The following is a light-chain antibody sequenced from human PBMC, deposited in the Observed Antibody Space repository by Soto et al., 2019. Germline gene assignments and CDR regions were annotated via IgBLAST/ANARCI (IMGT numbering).Light chain of an antibody. CDR3: SSYTTSSAQV. V-gene: IGLV2-14*01. CDR2: EVS. J-gene: IGLJ1*01. CDR1: SSDIGGYKH. Sequence: QSVLTQPASVSGSPGQSITISCTGTSSDIGGYKHVSWYQQHPGKAPKLMIYEVSNRPSGVSNRFSGSKSSNTASLTISGLQAEDEADYCCSSYTTSSAQVFGTGTKVTVL.